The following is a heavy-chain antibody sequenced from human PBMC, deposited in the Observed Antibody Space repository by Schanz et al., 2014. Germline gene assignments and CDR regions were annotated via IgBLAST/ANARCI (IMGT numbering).Heavy chain of an antibody. CDR2: ISFDGRNT. CDR3: AKEKEEVAADGSFFDY. J-gene: IGHJ4*02. CDR1: GITLSGYG. D-gene: IGHD6-13*01. Sequence: QVHLVESGGGVVQPGRSLRLSCAASGITLSGYGLHWVRQAPGKGLEWVGFISFDGRNTGYAHSVKGRFTISRDNPKNTVNLQMNSLRAEDTAVYYCAKEKEEVAADGSFFDYWGQGTLVTVSS. V-gene: IGHV3-30*18.